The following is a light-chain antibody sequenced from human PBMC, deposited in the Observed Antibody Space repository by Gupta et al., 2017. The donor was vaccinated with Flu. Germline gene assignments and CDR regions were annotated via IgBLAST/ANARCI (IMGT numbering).Light chain of an antibody. CDR2: SAS. Sequence: PSSLSASVGDRVTITCRASQRISNYLNWYQQKPGKAPQVLIYSASRLQSGVPSRFSGSGSGTDFTLTINRLQPEDFATYSCQQRVISPRTFGQGTKVEVK. CDR1: QRISNY. V-gene: IGKV1-39*01. J-gene: IGKJ1*01. CDR3: QQRVISPRT.